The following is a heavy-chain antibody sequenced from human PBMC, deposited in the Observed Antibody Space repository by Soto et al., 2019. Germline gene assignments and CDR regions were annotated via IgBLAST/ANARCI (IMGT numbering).Heavy chain of an antibody. D-gene: IGHD3-22*01. J-gene: IGHJ4*02. CDR2: ISSRSSYL. CDR3: ARDRKHYYDSSGDSDY. CDR1: GFTFSNYA. Sequence: LRLSCVGSGFTFSNYAMNWVRQAPGKGLEWVSSISSRSSYLYHADSVKGRFTISRDDAKNSLYLQMNSLRAEDTAVYYCARDRKHYYDSSGDSDYWGQGTLVTVSS. V-gene: IGHV3-21*01.